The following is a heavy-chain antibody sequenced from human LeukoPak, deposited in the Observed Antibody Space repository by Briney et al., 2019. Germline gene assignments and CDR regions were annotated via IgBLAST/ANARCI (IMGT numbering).Heavy chain of an antibody. CDR2: IWYDGSNK. CDR1: GFTFSSYG. J-gene: IGHJ6*02. Sequence: PGRSLRLSCAASGFTFSSYGMHWVRQAPGKGLEWVAVIWYDGSNKYYADSVKGRFTISRDNSKNTLYLQMNSLRAEDTAVYYRARGDWELQYYYYYGMDVWGQGTTVTVSS. D-gene: IGHD1-26*01. CDR3: ARGDWELQYYYYYGMDV. V-gene: IGHV3-33*01.